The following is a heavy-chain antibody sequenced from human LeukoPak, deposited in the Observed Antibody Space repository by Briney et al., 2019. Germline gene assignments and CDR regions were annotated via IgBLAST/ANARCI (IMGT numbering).Heavy chain of an antibody. D-gene: IGHD1-7*01. J-gene: IGHJ4*02. Sequence: GRSLRLSCAASGFTFSSYAMHWVRQAPGKGLEWVAVISYDGSNKYYADSVKGRFTISRDNSKNTLYLQMNSLRAEDTAVYYCARDPAVSITGTRNYWGQGTLVTVSS. CDR1: GFTFSSYA. CDR2: ISYDGSNK. V-gene: IGHV3-30-3*01. CDR3: ARDPAVSITGTRNY.